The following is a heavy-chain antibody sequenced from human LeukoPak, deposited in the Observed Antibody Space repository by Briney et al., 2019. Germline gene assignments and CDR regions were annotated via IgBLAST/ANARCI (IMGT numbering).Heavy chain of an antibody. D-gene: IGHD2-2*01. Sequence: GGSLRLSCAASGFTFSSYAMHWVRQAPGKGLEWVAVISYDGSNKYYADSVKGRFTISRDNSKNTLYLQMNSLRAEDTAVYYCARGAAGVLGYCSSTSYYNWFDPWGQGTLVTVSS. CDR1: GFTFSSYA. CDR3: ARGAAGVLGYCSSTSYYNWFDP. CDR2: ISYDGSNK. J-gene: IGHJ5*02. V-gene: IGHV3-30-3*01.